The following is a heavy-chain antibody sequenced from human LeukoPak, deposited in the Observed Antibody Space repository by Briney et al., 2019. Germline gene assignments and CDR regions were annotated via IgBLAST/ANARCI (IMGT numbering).Heavy chain of an antibody. CDR1: GFTFSSYA. CDR3: ATDLLWSGDY. J-gene: IGHJ4*02. V-gene: IGHV3-23*01. Sequence: GGSLRLSCAASGFTFSSYAMSWVRQAPGKGLEWVSAISGSGGSTYYADSVKGRFTISRDNSKDTLYLQMNSLRAEDTAVYYCATDLLWSGDYWGQGTLVTVSS. D-gene: IGHD3-16*01. CDR2: ISGSGGST.